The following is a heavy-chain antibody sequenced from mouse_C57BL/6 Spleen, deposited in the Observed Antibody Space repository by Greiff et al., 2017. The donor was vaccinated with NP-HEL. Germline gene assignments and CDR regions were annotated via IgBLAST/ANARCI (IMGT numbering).Heavy chain of an antibody. D-gene: IGHD2-12*01. V-gene: IGHV3-6*01. CDR2: ISYDGSN. CDR1: GYSITSGYY. Sequence: EVKLMESGPGLVKPSQSLSLTCSVTGYSITSGYYWNWIRQFPGNKLEWMGYISYDGSNNYNPSLKNRISITRDTSKNQFFLKLNSVTTEDTATYYCARETYDVGYFDDWGQGTTLTVSS. J-gene: IGHJ2*01. CDR3: ARETYDVGYFDD.